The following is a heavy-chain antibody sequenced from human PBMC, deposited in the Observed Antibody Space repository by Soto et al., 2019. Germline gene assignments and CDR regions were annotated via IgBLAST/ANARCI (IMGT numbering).Heavy chain of an antibody. CDR1: GFVFGDYA. V-gene: IGHV3-49*04. D-gene: IGHD2-2*01. J-gene: IGHJ6*02. CDR2: IRSETFGGTA. CDR3: TRGGIDVVVPAAQGFFYYGMDV. Sequence: GGSLRLSCITSGFVFGDYAMIWVRQAPGKGLEWVAFIRSETFGGTADYAASVKGRFTVSRDDSKRITYLQMSSLKSEDTAVYFCTRGGIDVVVPAAQGFFYYGMDVWGQWTSVTVSS.